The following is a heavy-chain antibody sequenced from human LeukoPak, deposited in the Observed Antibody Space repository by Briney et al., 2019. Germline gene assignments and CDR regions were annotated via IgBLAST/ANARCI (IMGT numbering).Heavy chain of an antibody. V-gene: IGHV4-34*01. Sequence: SETLSLTCAVYGGSFSGYYWSWIRQPPGKGLEWIGEINHSGSTNYNPSLKSRVTMSVDTSKNQFSLKLSSVTAADTAVYYCARGPSGYYLGYFQHWGQGTLVTVSS. D-gene: IGHD3-22*01. CDR2: INHSGST. CDR3: ARGPSGYYLGYFQH. J-gene: IGHJ1*01. CDR1: GGSFSGYY.